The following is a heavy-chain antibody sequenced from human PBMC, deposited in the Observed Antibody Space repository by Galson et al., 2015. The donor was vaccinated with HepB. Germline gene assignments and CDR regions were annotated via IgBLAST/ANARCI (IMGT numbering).Heavy chain of an antibody. CDR2: INPYNGGI. J-gene: IGHJ1*01. V-gene: IGHV1-18*04. Sequence: SVQVSCKASGYTFTTSGISWVRQAPGQGLEWVGWINPYNGGINYAQKFRGRVTMTTDTSTSTAYMELRSLISDDTAVSYRARWQWFGELTKILVLQHWGQGTLGTVSS. D-gene: IGHD3-10*01. CDR1: GYTFTTSG. CDR3: ARWQWFGELTKILVLQH.